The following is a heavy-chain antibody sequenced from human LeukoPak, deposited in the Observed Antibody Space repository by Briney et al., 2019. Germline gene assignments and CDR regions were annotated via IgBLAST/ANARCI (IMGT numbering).Heavy chain of an antibody. CDR2: IYYSGST. D-gene: IGHD3-16*01. V-gene: IGHV4-61*01. CDR1: GGSISSSSYY. J-gene: IGHJ6*03. CDR3: ARETSQKGAHYMDV. Sequence: SETLSLTCTVSGGSISSSSYYWGWIRQPPGKGLEWIGYIYYSGSTNYNPSLKSRVTISVDTSKNQFSLKLSSVTAADTAVYYCARETSQKGAHYMDVWGKGTTVTVSS.